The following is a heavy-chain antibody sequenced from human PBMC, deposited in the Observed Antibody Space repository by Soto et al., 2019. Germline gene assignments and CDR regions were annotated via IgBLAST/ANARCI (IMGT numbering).Heavy chain of an antibody. CDR1: GFTFSSSA. CDR3: AAGFYGSGGYSLDY. Sequence: ASVKVSCKASGFTFSSSAMQWVRQARGQRLEWIGWIVVGSGNTNYAQKFQERVTITRDMSTSTAYMEVSSLRSEDTAVYYCAAGFYGSGGYSLDYWGQGSLVTVSS. V-gene: IGHV1-58*02. D-gene: IGHD3-22*01. J-gene: IGHJ4*02. CDR2: IVVGSGNT.